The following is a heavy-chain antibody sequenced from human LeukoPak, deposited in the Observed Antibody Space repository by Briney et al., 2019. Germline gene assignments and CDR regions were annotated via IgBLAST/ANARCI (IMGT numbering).Heavy chain of an antibody. V-gene: IGHV3-53*01. CDR3: ARAGAAAGTFDY. CDR1: GFTVSSNY. J-gene: IGHJ4*02. Sequence: GGSLRLSCAASGFTVSSNYMSWVRQAPGKGLEWVSVIYSGGSTYYADSVKGRSTISRDNSKNTLYLQMNSLRAEDTAVYYCARAGAAAGTFDYWGQGTLVTVSS. CDR2: IYSGGST. D-gene: IGHD6-13*01.